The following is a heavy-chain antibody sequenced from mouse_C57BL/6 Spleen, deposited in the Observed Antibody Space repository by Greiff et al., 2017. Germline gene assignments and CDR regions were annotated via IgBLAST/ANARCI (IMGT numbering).Heavy chain of an antibody. V-gene: IGHV1-50*01. CDR1: GYTFTSYW. J-gene: IGHJ2*01. Sequence: QVQLQQPGAELVKPGASVKLSCKASGYTFTSYWMQWVKQRPGQGLEWIGEIDPSDSYTNYNQKFKGKAPLTVDTASSTAYIQLSSLTSGDSAVYYCARDYYGRDDGGQGTTLTVSS. CDR3: ARDYYGRDD. CDR2: IDPSDSYT. D-gene: IGHD1-2*01.